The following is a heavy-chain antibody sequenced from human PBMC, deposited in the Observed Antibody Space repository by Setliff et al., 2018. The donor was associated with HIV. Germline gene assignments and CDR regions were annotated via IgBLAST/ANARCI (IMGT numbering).Heavy chain of an antibody. CDR1: GYTFTDYF. CDR3: ARQLSNSFDY. Sequence: ASGRSCKSSGYTFTDYFMHWVRQAPGQGLEWMGWISPDNANTRISQRFRGSVTMTRDRSINTAYMEFSGLTSDDTAVYYCARQLSNSFDYWGQGTLVTVSS. CDR2: ISPDNANT. D-gene: IGHD1-1*01. V-gene: IGHV1-2*02. J-gene: IGHJ4*02.